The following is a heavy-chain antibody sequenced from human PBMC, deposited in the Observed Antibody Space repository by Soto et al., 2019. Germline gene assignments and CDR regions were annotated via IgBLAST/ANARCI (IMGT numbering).Heavy chain of an antibody. CDR3: APEKLGTCCRAGNFDY. CDR2: IIPIFGTA. Sequence: QVQLVQSGAEVKKPGSSVKVSCKASGGTFSSYAISWVRQAPGQGLEWMGGIIPIFGTANYAQKFRGRVRINADQSTITAYMELSSLISEDTAVYYCAPEKLGTCCRAGNFDYWGQGTLVTVSS. D-gene: IGHD3-10*01. J-gene: IGHJ4*02. V-gene: IGHV1-69*01. CDR1: GGTFSSYA.